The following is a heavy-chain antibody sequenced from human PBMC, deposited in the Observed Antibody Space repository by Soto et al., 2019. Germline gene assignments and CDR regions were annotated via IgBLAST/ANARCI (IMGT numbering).Heavy chain of an antibody. V-gene: IGHV3-23*01. D-gene: IGHD6-6*01. J-gene: IGHJ6*02. CDR1: GFTFSSYA. Sequence: GGSLRLSCAASGFTFSSYAMSWVRQAPGKGLEWVSAISGSGGSTYYADSVKGRFTISRDNSKNTLYLQMNSLRAEDTAVYYCARETEYSSSYFYYYYYGMDVWGQGTTVTVSS. CDR3: ARETEYSSSYFYYYYYGMDV. CDR2: ISGSGGST.